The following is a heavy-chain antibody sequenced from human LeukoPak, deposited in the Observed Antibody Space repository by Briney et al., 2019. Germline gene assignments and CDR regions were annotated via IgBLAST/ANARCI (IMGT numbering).Heavy chain of an antibody. V-gene: IGHV3-30*03. J-gene: IGHJ4*02. CDR3: AREFYDSSGYFYY. CDR1: GFTFSSYG. CDR2: ISYDGSNK. Sequence: GGSLRLSCAASGFTFSSYGMHWVRQAPGEGLEWVAVISYDGSNKYYADSVKGRFTISRDNSKNTLYLQMNSLRAEDTAVYYCAREFYDSSGYFYYWGQGTLVPVSS. D-gene: IGHD3-22*01.